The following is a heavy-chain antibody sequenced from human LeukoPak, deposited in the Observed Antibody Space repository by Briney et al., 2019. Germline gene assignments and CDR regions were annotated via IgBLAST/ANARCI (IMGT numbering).Heavy chain of an antibody. V-gene: IGHV1-8*02. CDR1: GYTFTSYG. Sequence: ASVKVSCKASGYTFTSYGISWVRQAPGQGLEWMGWMNPNSGNTGYAQKFQGRVTMTRNTSISTAYMELSSLRSEDTAVYYCARGRGMATTYWGQGTLVTVSS. CDR3: ARGRGMATTY. J-gene: IGHJ4*02. CDR2: MNPNSGNT. D-gene: IGHD5-24*01.